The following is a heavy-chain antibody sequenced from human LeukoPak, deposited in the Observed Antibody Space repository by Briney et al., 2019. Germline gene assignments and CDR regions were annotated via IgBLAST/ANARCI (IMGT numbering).Heavy chain of an antibody. CDR2: IYYSGST. J-gene: IGHJ4*02. D-gene: IGHD3-10*01. CDR3: AREVAYYYGSGNYFDY. Sequence: SETLSLTCTVSGGSISSYYWSWIRQPPGKGLEWIGYIYYSGSTNYNTSLKSRVTISVDTSKNQFSLKLSSVTAADTAVYYCAREVAYYYGSGNYFDYWGQGPLVTVSS. CDR1: GGSISSYY. V-gene: IGHV4-59*01.